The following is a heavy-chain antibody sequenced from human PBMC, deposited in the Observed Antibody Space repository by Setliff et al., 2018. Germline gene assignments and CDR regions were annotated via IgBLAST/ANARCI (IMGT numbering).Heavy chain of an antibody. CDR3: ARDGPHCVTSSCPGAWFDP. D-gene: IGHD2-2*01. J-gene: IGHJ5*02. Sequence: LTCTVSGASISSYYWSWIRQPPGEGLEWIGYIYSSGNIKYNPSLKSRVTISLDTSKNQFSLKLSSVTAADTAVYYCARDGPHCVTSSCPGAWFDPWGQGILVTVSS. CDR2: IYSSGNI. V-gene: IGHV4-4*09. CDR1: GASISSYY.